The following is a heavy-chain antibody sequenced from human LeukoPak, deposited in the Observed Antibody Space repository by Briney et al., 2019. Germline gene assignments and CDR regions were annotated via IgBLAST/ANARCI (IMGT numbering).Heavy chain of an antibody. V-gene: IGHV3-9*01. CDR1: GFTFDDYA. D-gene: IGHD3-10*01. CDR3: AKEIRSYSYYYGMVV. J-gene: IGHJ6*02. CDR2: ISWNSGSI. Sequence: GRSLRLSCAASGFTFDDYAMHWVRQAPGKGLEWVSGISWNSGSIGYADSVKGRFTISRDNAKNSLYLQMNSLRAEDTALYYCAKEIRSYSYYYGMVVWGQGTTVTVSS.